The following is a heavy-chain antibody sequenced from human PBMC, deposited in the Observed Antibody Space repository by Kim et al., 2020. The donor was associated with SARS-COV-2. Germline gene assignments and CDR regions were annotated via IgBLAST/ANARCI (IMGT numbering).Heavy chain of an antibody. D-gene: IGHD3-22*01. CDR2: IVVGSGNT. Sequence: SVKVSCKASGFTFTSSAVQWVRQARGQRLEWIGWIVVGSGNTNYAQKFQERVTITRDMSTSTAYMELSSLRSEDTAVYYCAATRYYDSSGYYFPPWYFDLWGRGTLVTVSS. CDR1: GFTFTSSA. J-gene: IGHJ2*01. CDR3: AATRYYDSSGYYFPPWYFDL. V-gene: IGHV1-58*01.